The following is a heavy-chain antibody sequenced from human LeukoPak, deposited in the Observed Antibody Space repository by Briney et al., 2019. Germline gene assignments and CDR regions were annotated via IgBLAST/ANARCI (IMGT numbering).Heavy chain of an antibody. V-gene: IGHV4-59*01. CDR3: ARGRSRIRLFDY. CDR1: GGSISSYY. J-gene: IGHJ4*02. CDR2: IYYSGST. Sequence: KPSETLSLTCTVSGGSISSYYWSWIRQPPGKGLEWIGYIYYSGSTNYNPSLKSRVTISVDTSKNQFSLKLSSVTAADTAVYYCARGRSRIRLFDYWGQGTLVTVPS. D-gene: IGHD2/OR15-2a*01.